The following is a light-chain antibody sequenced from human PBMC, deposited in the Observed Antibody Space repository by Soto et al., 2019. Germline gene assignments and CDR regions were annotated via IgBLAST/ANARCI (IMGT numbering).Light chain of an antibody. J-gene: IGLJ1*01. V-gene: IGLV2-14*01. CDR3: SSYTSSSTLYV. CDR1: SRDVGGYNY. Sequence: QSALTQPASVSGSPGQSITISCTGTSRDVGGYNYVCWYQQHPGKAPKLMIYEVSNRPSGVSNRFSGSKSGNTASLTISGLQAEDEADYYCSSYTSSSTLYVFGNGTKVTVL. CDR2: EVS.